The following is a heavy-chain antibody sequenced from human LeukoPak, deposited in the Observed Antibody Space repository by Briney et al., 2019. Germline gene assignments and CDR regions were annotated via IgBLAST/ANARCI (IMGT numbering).Heavy chain of an antibody. CDR2: ISYDGSNK. CDR1: GFTFSSYG. CDR3: ARDSSGYYSFNDY. V-gene: IGHV3-30*03. J-gene: IGHJ4*02. Sequence: GGSLRLSCAASGFTFSSYGMHWVRQAPGKGPEWVAVISYDGSNKYYADSVKGRFTISRDNSKNTLYLQMNSLRAEDTAVYYCARDSSGYYSFNDYWGQGTLVTVSS. D-gene: IGHD3-22*01.